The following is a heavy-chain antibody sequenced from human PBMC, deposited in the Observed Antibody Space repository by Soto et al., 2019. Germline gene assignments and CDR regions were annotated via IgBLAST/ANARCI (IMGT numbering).Heavy chain of an antibody. CDR2: INPNSGNI. CDR3: ARGRASGSYYLLDY. CDR1: GNTFTSYD. V-gene: IGHV1-8*01. Sequence: QVQLVQSGAEVKKPGASVKVSCKASGNTFTSYDINWVRQATGHGLEWMGWINPNSGNIGYAQKFQGRFPMTRATAISTAYMEVSRLRSADTAVYYCARGRASGSYYLLDYWGQGTLVTVAA. J-gene: IGHJ4*02. D-gene: IGHD3-10*01.